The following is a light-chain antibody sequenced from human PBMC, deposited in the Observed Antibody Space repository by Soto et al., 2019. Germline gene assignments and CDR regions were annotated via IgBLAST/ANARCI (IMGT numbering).Light chain of an antibody. V-gene: IGKV3-20*01. CDR2: GAS. CDR3: QQFGDSLT. J-gene: IGKJ4*01. CDR1: QSVSSSY. Sequence: TVLTQSTGTLSLSPGERATLSCRASQSVSSSYLAWYQQKPGQAPRLLIYGASSRATGIPDRFSGSGSGTDFTLSVSRLEPEDFAVCYCQQFGDSLTFGGGTKVEI.